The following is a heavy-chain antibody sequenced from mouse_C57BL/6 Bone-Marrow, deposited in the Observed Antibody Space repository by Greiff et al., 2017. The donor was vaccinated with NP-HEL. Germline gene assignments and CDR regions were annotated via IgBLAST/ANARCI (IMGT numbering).Heavy chain of an antibody. CDR1: GYTFTNYW. D-gene: IGHD1-1*01. V-gene: IGHV1-63*01. Sequence: QVHVKQSGAELVRPGTSVKMSCKASGYTFTNYWIGWAKQRPGHGLEWIGDIYPGGGYTNYNEKFKGKATLTADKSSSTAYMQFSSLTSEDSAIYYCARARDGSDFDYWGQGTTRTVSS. J-gene: IGHJ2*01. CDR3: ARARDGSDFDY. CDR2: IYPGGGYT.